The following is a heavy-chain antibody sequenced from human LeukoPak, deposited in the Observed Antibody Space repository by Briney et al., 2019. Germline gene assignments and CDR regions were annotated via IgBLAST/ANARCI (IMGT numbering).Heavy chain of an antibody. D-gene: IGHD1-26*01. CDR3: ARGRGSSARLGYSYYYIDV. CDR1: GYTFTGYY. V-gene: IGHV7-4-1*02. J-gene: IGHJ6*03. Sequence: GASVKVSCKASGYTFTGYYMHWVRQAPGQGLEWMGWINTNTGNPTYAQGFTGRFVFSLETSVSTAYLQISSLKAEDTAVYYCARGRGSSARLGYSYYYIDVWGKGTTVTVSS. CDR2: INTNTGNP.